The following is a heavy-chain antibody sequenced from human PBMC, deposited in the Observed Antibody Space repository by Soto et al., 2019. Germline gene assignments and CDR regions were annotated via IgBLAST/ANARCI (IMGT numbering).Heavy chain of an antibody. V-gene: IGHV3-33*01. Sequence: PGGSLRASSVASGFIFSNFGMHWVRHTPGKGLEWVAVISSDEKIKQYADPVRGRFAISRDNSKNTSYPQMTSLRAEDTAIYYCARGLRSVLDYWGQGTLVTAPQ. D-gene: IGHD6-6*01. J-gene: IGHJ4*02. CDR1: GFIFSNFG. CDR3: ARGLRSVLDY. CDR2: ISSDEKIK.